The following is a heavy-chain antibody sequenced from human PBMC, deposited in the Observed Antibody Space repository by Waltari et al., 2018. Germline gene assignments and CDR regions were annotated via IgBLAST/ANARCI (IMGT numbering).Heavy chain of an antibody. CDR2: IYYSGST. D-gene: IGHD6-13*01. CDR1: GGSISSHY. CDR3: ARYQQPNWFDP. V-gene: IGHV4-59*11. J-gene: IGHJ5*02. Sequence: QVQLQESGPGLVKPSETLSLTCTVSGGSISSHYWRWIRQPPGKGLEWIGYIYYSGSTNYNPSLKSRVTISVDTSKNQFSLKLSSVTAADTAVYCCARYQQPNWFDPWGQGTLVTVSS.